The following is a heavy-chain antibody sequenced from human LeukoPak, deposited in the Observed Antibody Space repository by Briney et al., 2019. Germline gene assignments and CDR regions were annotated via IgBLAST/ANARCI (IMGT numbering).Heavy chain of an antibody. Sequence: QPGGSLRLSCAASGFTFSSYAMSWVRQAPGKGLEWVSGISGSGGSTYYADSVKGRFTISRDNSNNTLYLQMNSLRAEDTAVYYCARDRGSGWQALDYWGQGTLVTVSS. CDR2: ISGSGGST. CDR1: GFTFSSYA. D-gene: IGHD6-19*01. V-gene: IGHV3-23*01. CDR3: ARDRGSGWQALDY. J-gene: IGHJ4*02.